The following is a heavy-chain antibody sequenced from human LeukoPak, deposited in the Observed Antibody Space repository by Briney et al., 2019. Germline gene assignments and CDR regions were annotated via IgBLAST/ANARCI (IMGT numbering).Heavy chain of an antibody. D-gene: IGHD3-10*01. Sequence: GGSLRLSCAASGFTFSSYAMSWVRQAPGKGLEWVSSISGSGDITYSADPVKGRFTISRDNSKNTVYLQMNSLRVEDTAVYYCAKDGRTYYYGSGSYFGWFGPWGQGTLVTVSS. V-gene: IGHV3-23*01. CDR2: ISGSGDIT. CDR1: GFTFSSYA. CDR3: AKDGRTYYYGSGSYFGWFGP. J-gene: IGHJ5*02.